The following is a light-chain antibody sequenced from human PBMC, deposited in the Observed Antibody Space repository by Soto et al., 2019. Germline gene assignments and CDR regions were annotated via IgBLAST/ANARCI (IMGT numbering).Light chain of an antibody. Sequence: EIVLTQSPGTLSLSPGERATLSCRASQTVTSDYLAWYQQKPGQAPRLLIYGASDRATGIPDRFSASGSGTDFTLTISRLEPQDFAVYYCQQYGSSPRTFGQGTKLEIK. CDR1: QTVTSDY. CDR3: QQYGSSPRT. J-gene: IGKJ2*01. V-gene: IGKV3-20*01. CDR2: GAS.